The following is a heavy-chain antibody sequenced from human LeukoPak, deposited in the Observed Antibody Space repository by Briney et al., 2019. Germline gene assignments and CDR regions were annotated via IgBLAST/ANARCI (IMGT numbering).Heavy chain of an antibody. CDR3: ARLHSSSWYYFDY. J-gene: IGHJ4*02. CDR1: GYGFTSYW. D-gene: IGHD6-13*01. V-gene: IGHV5-51*01. CDR2: IYPGDSDT. Sequence: GESLQISCKGSGYGFTSYWIGWVRPMPGKGLEWMGIIYPGDSDTRYSPSFQGQVTISADKSISTAYLQWSSLKASDTAMYYCARLHSSSWYYFDYWGQGTLVTVSS.